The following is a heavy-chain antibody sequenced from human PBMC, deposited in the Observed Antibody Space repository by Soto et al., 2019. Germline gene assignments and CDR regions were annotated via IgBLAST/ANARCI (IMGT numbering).Heavy chain of an antibody. CDR3: ARSLAWSGYLFDY. V-gene: IGHV5-51*01. CDR2: IYPGDSDT. J-gene: IGHJ4*02. Sequence: PGESLKISCKGSGYSFTSYWIGWVRQMPGKGLEWMGTIYPGDSDTRYSPSFQGQVTISADKSISTAYLQWSSLKASDTAMYYCARSLAWSGYLFDYWGQGTLVTVSS. CDR1: GYSFTSYW. D-gene: IGHD3-3*01.